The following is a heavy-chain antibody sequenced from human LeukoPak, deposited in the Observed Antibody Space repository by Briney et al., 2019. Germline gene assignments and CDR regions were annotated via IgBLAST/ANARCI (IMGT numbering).Heavy chain of an antibody. D-gene: IGHD3-10*02. CDR2: IKQDGSVK. J-gene: IGHJ6*04. V-gene: IGHV3-7*01. Sequence: GGSLRLSCAASGFTFSGYWMMWVRQTPGEGLEWVANIKQDGSVKQYVDSVKGRFTISRDNAKNSLYLQMNSLRAEDTAVYYCAELGITMIGGVWGKGTTVTISS. CDR1: GFTFSGYW. CDR3: AELGITMIGGV.